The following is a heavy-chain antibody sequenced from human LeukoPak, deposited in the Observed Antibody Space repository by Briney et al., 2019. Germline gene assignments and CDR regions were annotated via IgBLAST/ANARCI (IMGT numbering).Heavy chain of an antibody. V-gene: IGHV4-59*01. Sequence: SETLSLTCTVSRGSISGYSWSWIRQSPGGGLEWIGYIYYSGDTAYNPSLGSRVTMSVDTSKNQFSLQLRSMTTADTAVYYCVRGPYGASISKWFDPWGQGTQVIVSS. D-gene: IGHD4/OR15-4a*01. J-gene: IGHJ5*02. CDR1: RGSISGYS. CDR2: IYYSGDT. CDR3: VRGPYGASISKWFDP.